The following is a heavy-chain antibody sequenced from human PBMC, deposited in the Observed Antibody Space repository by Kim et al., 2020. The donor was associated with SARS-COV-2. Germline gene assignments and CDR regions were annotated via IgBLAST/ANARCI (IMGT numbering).Heavy chain of an antibody. J-gene: IGHJ4*02. CDR1: GYTFTSYT. CDR3: ATTYNLDY. Sequence: ASVKVSCKASGYTFTSYTIHWVRQAPGQGLEWMGWINAGSGNTKYSQKFQDRVTITRDTSASTAYMELSSLKSEDTAMYYCATTYNLDYWGQGTLVTVSS. CDR2: INAGSGNT. V-gene: IGHV1-3*01. D-gene: IGHD1-1*01.